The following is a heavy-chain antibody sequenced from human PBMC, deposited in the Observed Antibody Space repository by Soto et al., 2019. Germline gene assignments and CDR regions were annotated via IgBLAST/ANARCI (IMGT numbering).Heavy chain of an antibody. J-gene: IGHJ6*03. Sequence: EVQLLESGGGLVQPGGSLRLSCAASGFTFSNYAMSWVRQAPGKGLEWVSAISGSGGSTYYSDSVKGRFTIPIDNSKNTLYRQLNSLTAEDTAVYDCARDGRGYSGSELGYYYMDVWGKGTTVTVSS. CDR1: GFTFSNYA. V-gene: IGHV3-23*01. D-gene: IGHD3-10*01. CDR3: ARDGRGYSGSELGYYYMDV. CDR2: ISGSGGST.